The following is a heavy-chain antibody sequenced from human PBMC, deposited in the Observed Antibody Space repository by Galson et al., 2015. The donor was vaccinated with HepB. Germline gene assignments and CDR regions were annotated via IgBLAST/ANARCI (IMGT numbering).Heavy chain of an antibody. CDR2: IYPGDSDT. D-gene: IGHD1-20*01. Sequence: QSGAEVKKPGESLKISCKGSGYSFTTYWIGWVRQMPGRGLEWMGIIYPGDSDTRYSPSFQGQVTISADRSITTAYLQWSSLKASDTAMYYCARAPNWSSEGYFDYWGQGTLVIVSS. CDR1: GYSFTTYW. J-gene: IGHJ4*03. V-gene: IGHV5-51*01. CDR3: ARAPNWSSEGYFDY.